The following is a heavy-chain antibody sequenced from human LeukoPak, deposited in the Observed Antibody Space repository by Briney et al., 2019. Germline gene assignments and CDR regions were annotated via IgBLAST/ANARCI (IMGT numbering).Heavy chain of an antibody. D-gene: IGHD2-2*01. J-gene: IGHJ4*02. CDR3: ARLWCSSTSCPFGY. CDR1: GYYFTNSW. CDR2: IYPGDSDT. Sequence: GESLKISCQASGYYFTNSWIAWVRQMPGKGLEWVGIIYPGDSDTRYSPSFQGQVTISADKSISTAYLQWSSLKASDTAIYYCARLWCSSTSCPFGYWGQGTLVTVSS. V-gene: IGHV5-51*01.